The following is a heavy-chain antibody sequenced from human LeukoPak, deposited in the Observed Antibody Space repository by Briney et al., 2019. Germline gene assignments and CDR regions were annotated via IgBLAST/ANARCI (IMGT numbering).Heavy chain of an antibody. J-gene: IGHJ6*02. V-gene: IGHV3-48*04. CDR3: ARDLGMDV. CDR1: GFTFSSYS. Sequence: GGSLRLSCAASGFTFSSYSMNWVRQAPGKGLEWVSYISSSSSTIYYADSVKGRFTISRGNAKNSLYLQMNSLRAEDTAVYYCARDLGMDVRGQGTTVTVSS. CDR2: ISSSSSTI.